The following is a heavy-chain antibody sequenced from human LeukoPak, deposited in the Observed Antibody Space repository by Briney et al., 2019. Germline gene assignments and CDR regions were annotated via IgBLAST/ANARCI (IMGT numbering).Heavy chain of an antibody. Sequence: PSETLSLTCNVSGGSISGYHWSWIRQPPGKGLEWLGYIYYSGSSNYNPSLKSRVTISADTSKNQISLKLSSVTAADTAVYYCARVPRSYYYYYYMDVWGKGTTVTVSS. J-gene: IGHJ6*03. V-gene: IGHV4-59*01. CDR1: GGSISGYH. CDR2: IYYSGSS. CDR3: ARVPRSYYYYYYMDV.